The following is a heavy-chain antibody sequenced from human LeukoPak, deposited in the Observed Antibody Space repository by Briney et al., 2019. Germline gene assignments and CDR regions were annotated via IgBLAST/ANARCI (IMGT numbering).Heavy chain of an antibody. V-gene: IGHV4-59*01. CDR3: AREGDYYDSSGYYTMIDY. CDR1: GDSISSYY. D-gene: IGHD3-22*01. Sequence: SETLSLTCTVSGDSISSYYWSWIRQPPGKGLEWIGYIYYSGSTNYNPSLKSRVTISVDTSKNQFSLKLSSVTAADTAVYYCAREGDYYDSSGYYTMIDYWGQGTLVTVSS. CDR2: IYYSGST. J-gene: IGHJ4*02.